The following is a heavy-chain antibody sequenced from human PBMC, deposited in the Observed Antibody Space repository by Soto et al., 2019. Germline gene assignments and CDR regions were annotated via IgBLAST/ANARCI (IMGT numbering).Heavy chain of an antibody. J-gene: IGHJ6*02. D-gene: IGHD3-16*01. V-gene: IGHV4-30-4*01. Sequence: SETLSLTCTVSGDSISSGNKYWSWIRQPPGKGLEWIGYVFSSGTTYYNPSLKGRVSISLDASENQFSLKFASVTDADSAVYYCARVPSPFDYYYAMDVWGQGTTVNVSS. CDR1: GDSISSGNKY. CDR3: ARVPSPFDYYYAMDV. CDR2: VFSSGTT.